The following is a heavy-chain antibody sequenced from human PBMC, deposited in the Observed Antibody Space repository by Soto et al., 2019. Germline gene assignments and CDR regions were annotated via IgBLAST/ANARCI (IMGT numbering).Heavy chain of an antibody. V-gene: IGHV4-30-2*01. CDR3: AVATGGARNGDS. Sequence: KSSETLSLTCAVSCGSIVSGGFSWSWLRQPPGKGLEWVGYVYHTGTTYYSPSLRGRVTISVDKSKNVFSLQLTSVSAADTAVYLCAVATGGARNGDSWGQGTLVTVSS. CDR2: VYHTGTT. D-gene: IGHD1-1*01. CDR1: CGSIVSGGFS. J-gene: IGHJ5*01.